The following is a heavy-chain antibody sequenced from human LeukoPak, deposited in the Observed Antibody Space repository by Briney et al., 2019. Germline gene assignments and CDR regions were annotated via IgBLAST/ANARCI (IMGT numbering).Heavy chain of an antibody. D-gene: IGHD5-18*01. CDR2: MNPNSGNT. J-gene: IGHJ4*02. V-gene: IGHV1-8*01. Sequence: ASVTVSCTASGYTFTSYDINWVRQATGQGLEWMGWMNPNSGNTGYAQKFQGRVTMTRNTSISTAYMELSSLRSEDTAVYYCARVVEGYSYGSEWGQGTLVTVSS. CDR3: ARVVEGYSYGSE. CDR1: GYTFTSYD.